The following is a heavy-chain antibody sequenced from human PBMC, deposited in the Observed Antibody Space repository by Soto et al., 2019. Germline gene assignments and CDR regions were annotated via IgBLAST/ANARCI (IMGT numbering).Heavy chain of an antibody. CDR3: ARSNVDTAMVDYYYYGMDV. D-gene: IGHD5-18*01. V-gene: IGHV4-34*01. J-gene: IGHJ6*02. Sequence: KTSETLSLTCAVYGGSFSGYYWSWIRQPPGKGLEWIGEINHSGSTNYNPSLKSRVTISVDTSKNQFSLKLSSVTAADTAVYYCARSNVDTAMVDYYYYGMDVWGQGTTVTVSS. CDR2: INHSGST. CDR1: GGSFSGYY.